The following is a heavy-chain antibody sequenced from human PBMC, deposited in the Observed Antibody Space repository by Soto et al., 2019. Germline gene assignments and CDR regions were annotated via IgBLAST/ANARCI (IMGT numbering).Heavy chain of an antibody. CDR1: GGTSTRYA. D-gene: IGHD3-3*01. CDR2: IVPMFGTS. V-gene: IGHV1-69*06. CDR3: NRGSEYDFWSGYL. Sequence: QERLVQSGAEVRKPGSSGKVSCKVTGGTSTRYAINWVRQAPGQGLEWMGGIVPMFGTSKDAQKFQGRVTITADTSTNIVYMELRSLRSEDTAVYYCNRGSEYDFWSGYLWGQGTLVSVSS. J-gene: IGHJ4*02.